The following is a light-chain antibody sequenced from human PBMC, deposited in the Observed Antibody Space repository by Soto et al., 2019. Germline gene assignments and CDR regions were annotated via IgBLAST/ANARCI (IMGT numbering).Light chain of an antibody. Sequence: DIPMTQSPSTLSASVGDRVTITCRAGQSISNWLAWYQQKPGKAPKILIYKASGLESGVPSRFSGSGSGREFTLTISSLQPDDFATYYCQQYSTYPWTFGQGTKVEIK. CDR1: QSISNW. J-gene: IGKJ1*01. V-gene: IGKV1-5*03. CDR3: QQYSTYPWT. CDR2: KAS.